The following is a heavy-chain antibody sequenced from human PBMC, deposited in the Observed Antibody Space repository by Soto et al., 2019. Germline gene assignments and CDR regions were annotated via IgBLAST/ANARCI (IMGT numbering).Heavy chain of an antibody. D-gene: IGHD3-3*01. J-gene: IGHJ6*03. Sequence: SETLSLTCAVYGGSFSGYYWSWIRQPPGKGLEWIGEINHSGSTNYNPSLKSRVTLSVDTSKNQFSLKLSSVTAADTAVYYCARERGVVIPYYYMDVWGKGTTVTVSS. CDR2: INHSGST. CDR3: ARERGVVIPYYYMDV. CDR1: GGSFSGYY. V-gene: IGHV4-34*01.